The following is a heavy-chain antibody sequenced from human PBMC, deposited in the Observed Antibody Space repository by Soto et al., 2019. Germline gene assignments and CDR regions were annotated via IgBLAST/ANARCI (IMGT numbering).Heavy chain of an antibody. J-gene: IGHJ6*03. Sequence: GQGLEWMGWISAYNGNTNYAQKLQGRVTMTTDTSTSTAYMELRSLRSDDTAVYYCARVTSLADYYYMDVWGKGTTVTVSS. V-gene: IGHV1-18*01. D-gene: IGHD2-2*01. CDR3: ARVTSLADYYYMDV. CDR2: ISAYNGNT.